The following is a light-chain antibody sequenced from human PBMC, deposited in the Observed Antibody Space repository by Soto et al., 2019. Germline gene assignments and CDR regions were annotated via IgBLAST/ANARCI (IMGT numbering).Light chain of an antibody. CDR1: QSVSSS. Sequence: EIVMTQSPATLSVSPGDRATLSCRASQSVSSSLAWYQQKPGQAPRLLILGASTRATGIPARFSGSGSGTEFTLSISSLQSEDSAVYYCKQYKEWPPFTFGQGTRLEIK. V-gene: IGKV3-15*01. CDR3: KQYKEWPPFT. J-gene: IGKJ5*01. CDR2: GAS.